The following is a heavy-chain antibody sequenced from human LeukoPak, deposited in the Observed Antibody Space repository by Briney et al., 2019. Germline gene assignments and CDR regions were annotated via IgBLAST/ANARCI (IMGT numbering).Heavy chain of an antibody. D-gene: IGHD1-26*01. CDR1: GGSISSGGYS. V-gene: IGHV3-23*01. Sequence: ETLSLTCAVSGGSISSGGYSWSWVRQAPGKGLEWVSAISGSGGSTYYADSVKGRFTISRDNSKNTLYLQMNSLRAEDTAVYYCAKDPVGATAMPMVFDYWGQGTLVTVSS. J-gene: IGHJ4*02. CDR3: AKDPVGATAMPMVFDY. CDR2: ISGSGGST.